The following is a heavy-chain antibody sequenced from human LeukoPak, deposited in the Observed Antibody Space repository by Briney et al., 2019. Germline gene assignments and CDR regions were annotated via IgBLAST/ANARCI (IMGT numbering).Heavy chain of an antibody. V-gene: IGHV4-34*01. Sequence: PSETLSLTCAVYGGSFSGYYWSWIRQPPGKGLEGIGEINHSGSTNYNPSLKSRVTISVDTSKNQFSLKLSSVTAADTAVYYCARVRKQQLVRYYMDVWGKGTTVTVSS. CDR3: ARVRKQQLVRYYMDV. CDR1: GGSFSGYY. D-gene: IGHD6-13*01. J-gene: IGHJ6*03. CDR2: INHSGST.